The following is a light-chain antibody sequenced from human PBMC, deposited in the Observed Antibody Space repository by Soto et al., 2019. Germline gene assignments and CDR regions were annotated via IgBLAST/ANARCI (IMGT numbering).Light chain of an antibody. J-gene: IGLJ1*01. CDR3: CSYAGSSPWV. V-gene: IGLV2-23*02. CDR1: SSDVGSYNL. CDR2: EVS. Sequence: QSALTQPASVSGSPGQSITISCTGTSSDVGSYNLVSWYQQHPGKAPKLMIYEVSKRPSGVSNRFSGSKSGNTASLTISGLQAEDEADYYCCSYAGSSPWVFGTGTK.